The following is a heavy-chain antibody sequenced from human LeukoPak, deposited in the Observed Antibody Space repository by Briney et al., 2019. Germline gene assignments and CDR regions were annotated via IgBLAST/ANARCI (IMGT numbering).Heavy chain of an antibody. CDR3: ARPRYSGSSYYYYYMDV. J-gene: IGHJ6*03. CDR2: ISYDGSNK. CDR1: GFTFSSYA. Sequence: GGSLRLSCAASGFTFSSYAMHWVRQAPGKGLEWVAVISYDGSNKYYADSVKGRFTTSRDNSKNTLYLQMNSLRAEDTAVYYCARPRYSGSSYYYYYMDVWGKGTTVTVSS. D-gene: IGHD1-26*01. V-gene: IGHV3-30-3*01.